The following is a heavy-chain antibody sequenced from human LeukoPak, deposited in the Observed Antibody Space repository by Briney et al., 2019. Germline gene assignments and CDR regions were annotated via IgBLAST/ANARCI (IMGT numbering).Heavy chain of an antibody. J-gene: IGHJ4*02. V-gene: IGHV4-4*02. Sequence: SETLSLTCVVTGGSIRNGKWWSWVRQPPGKGLEWIGEIIYSGSTHYNPSLKSRVTISLDESKNQFSLKLNSVTAADTAEYYCATYGDFPHCFYYWGQGTLVTVSS. CDR2: IIYSGST. CDR1: GGSIRNGKW. CDR3: ATYGDFPHCFYY. D-gene: IGHD2-21*02.